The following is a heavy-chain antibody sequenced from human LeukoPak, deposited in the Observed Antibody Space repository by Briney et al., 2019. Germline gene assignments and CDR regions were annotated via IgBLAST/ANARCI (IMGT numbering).Heavy chain of an antibody. D-gene: IGHD2-15*01. CDR1: GFTFSSYG. J-gene: IGHJ4*02. CDR3: AKTLGYCSGGSCYSYYFDH. CDR2: ISGSGSST. V-gene: IGHV3-23*01. Sequence: PGGSLRLSCAASGFTFSSYGLTWVRQAPGKGLEWVSGISGSGSSTHYADSVKGRFTISRDNSNNTFFLQMNSLRAEDTAVYYCAKTLGYCSGGSCYSYYFDHWGQGALVSVSS.